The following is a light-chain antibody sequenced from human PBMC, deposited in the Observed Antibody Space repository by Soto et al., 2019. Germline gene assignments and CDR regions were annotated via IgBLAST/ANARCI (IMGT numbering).Light chain of an antibody. CDR1: SSDVGGYNY. J-gene: IGLJ2*01. V-gene: IGLV2-14*01. CDR2: DVS. Sequence: QSALTQPASVSGSPGQSITIYCTGTSSDVGGYNYVSWYQQHPGKAPKLMIYDVSNRPSGVSNRFSGSKSGNTASLTISGLHAEDEADYYCSSYTSSSTAVFGERTKLTVL. CDR3: SSYTSSSTAV.